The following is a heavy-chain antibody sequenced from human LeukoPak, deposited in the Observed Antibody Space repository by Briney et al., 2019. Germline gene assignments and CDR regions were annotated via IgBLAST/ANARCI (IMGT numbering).Heavy chain of an antibody. D-gene: IGHD3-3*01. Sequence: SETLSLTCTVSGGPISSSSYYWGWIRQPPGKGLEWIGSIYYSGSTYYNPSLKSRVTISVDTSKNQFSLKLSSVTAADTAVYYCARHSITIFGVVKGPNWFDPWGQGTLVTVSS. J-gene: IGHJ5*02. V-gene: IGHV4-39*01. CDR1: GGPISSSSYY. CDR3: ARHSITIFGVVKGPNWFDP. CDR2: IYYSGST.